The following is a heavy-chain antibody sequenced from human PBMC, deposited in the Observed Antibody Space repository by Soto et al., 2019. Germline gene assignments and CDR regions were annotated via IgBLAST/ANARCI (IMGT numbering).Heavy chain of an antibody. D-gene: IGHD5-12*01. V-gene: IGHV3-30*18. CDR1: GFTFSSYG. CDR2: ISYDGSNK. J-gene: IGHJ4*02. CDR3: AKILHGYNPYEYYFDY. Sequence: PVASLSQSCSTSGFTFSSYGMHRGRQAPGKGLEWVAVISYDGSNKYYADSVKGRFTISRDNSKNTLYLQMNSLRAEDTAVYYCAKILHGYNPYEYYFDYWRQGT.